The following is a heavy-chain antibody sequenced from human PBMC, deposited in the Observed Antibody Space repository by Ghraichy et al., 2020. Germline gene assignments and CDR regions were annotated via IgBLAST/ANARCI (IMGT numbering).Heavy chain of an antibody. V-gene: IGHV1-69*13. CDR2: IIPIFGTA. CDR1: GGTFSSYA. CDR3: ASRLGEWELVDY. Sequence: SVKVSCKASGGTFSSYAISWVQQAPGQGLEWMGGIIPIFGTANYAQKFQGRVTITADESTSTAYMELSSLRSEDTAVYYCASRLGEWELVDYWGQGTLVTVSS. D-gene: IGHD1-26*01. J-gene: IGHJ4*02.